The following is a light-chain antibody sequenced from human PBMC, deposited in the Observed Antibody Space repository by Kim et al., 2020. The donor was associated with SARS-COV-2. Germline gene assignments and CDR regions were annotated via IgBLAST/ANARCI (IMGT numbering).Light chain of an antibody. J-gene: IGLJ3*02. CDR1: SSNTGAGYD. Sequence: QFVLRQPPAVSGAPGERVTISCTGSSSNTGAGYDVHWYQQLPGKAPRLVIFAYNYRPSGVPDRFSGFKSGSSASLAITGRQAEDEADYYCQSYDSNLRGWVFGGGTQLTVL. CDR2: AYN. V-gene: IGLV1-40*01. CDR3: QSYDSNLRGWV.